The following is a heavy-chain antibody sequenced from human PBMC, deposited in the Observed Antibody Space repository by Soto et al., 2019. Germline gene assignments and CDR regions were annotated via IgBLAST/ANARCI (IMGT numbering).Heavy chain of an antibody. CDR3: ARSNVGALGGAAYFFDY. D-gene: IGHD1-26*01. CDR2: ISSSGSTI. Sequence: GGSLRLSCAASRFTFSSYEMNWVRQAPGKGLEWVSYISSSGSTIYYADSVKGRFIISRDNAKNSLYLQMNSLRAEDTAVYYCARSNVGALGGAAYFFDYWGQGTLVTVSS. V-gene: IGHV3-48*03. CDR1: RFTFSSYE. J-gene: IGHJ4*02.